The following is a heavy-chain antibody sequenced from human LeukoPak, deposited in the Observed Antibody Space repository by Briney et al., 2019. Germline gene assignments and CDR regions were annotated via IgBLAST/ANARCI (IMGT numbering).Heavy chain of an antibody. CDR2: IYYSGST. CDR1: GGSISSGDYY. Sequence: PSQTLSLTCTVSGGSISSGDYYWSWIRQPPVKGLEWIGYIYYSGSTYYNPSLKSRVTISVDTSKNQFSLKLSSVTAADTAVYYCARVRSGCSGGSRPPINNWFDPWGQGTLVTVSS. CDR3: ARVRSGCSGGSRPPINNWFDP. D-gene: IGHD2-15*01. V-gene: IGHV4-30-4*01. J-gene: IGHJ5*02.